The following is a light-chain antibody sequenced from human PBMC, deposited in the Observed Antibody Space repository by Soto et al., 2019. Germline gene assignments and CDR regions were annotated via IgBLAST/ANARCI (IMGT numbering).Light chain of an antibody. CDR2: GAS. J-gene: IGKJ2*01. CDR1: QSVSSSY. Sequence: EIVLTQSPGTRSLSPGERATLSCRASQSVSSSYLAWYQQKPGQAPRLLVYGASSRATGIADRFSGSGSGTDFTLTISRLEPEDFAVYYCQQYGGSSYTFGQGTKVDIK. CDR3: QQYGGSSYT. V-gene: IGKV3-20*01.